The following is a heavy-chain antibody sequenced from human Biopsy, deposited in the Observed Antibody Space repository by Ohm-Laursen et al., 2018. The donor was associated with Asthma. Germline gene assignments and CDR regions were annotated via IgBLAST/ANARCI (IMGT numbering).Heavy chain of an antibody. CDR2: IMTVFGTT. CDR3: ARCQVVYSSGWSLLLKKIYYSGMDV. J-gene: IGHJ6*02. D-gene: IGHD6-19*01. CDR1: GGTFSNFA. Sequence: GSSVNVSCKSPGGTFSNFAISWVRQAPGQGLEWLGGIMTVFGTTNYAQKFQGRVTITADESTSTAYMEVTSLRSEDTAIYYCARCQVVYSSGWSLLLKKIYYSGMDVWGQGTAVTVSS. V-gene: IGHV1-69*01.